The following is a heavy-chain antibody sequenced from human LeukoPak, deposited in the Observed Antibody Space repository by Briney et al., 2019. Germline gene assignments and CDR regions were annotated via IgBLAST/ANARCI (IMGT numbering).Heavy chain of an antibody. CDR2: ISGYNGNT. Sequence: ASVKVSCKASSYTFTSYGISWVRQAPGQGLEWMGGISGYNGNTNYAQKLQGRVTMTTETSTSTAYMELRSLRSDDTAVYYCARAVPYYFDSGSTEEFDYWGQGTLVTVSS. CDR3: ARAVPYYFDSGSTEEFDY. V-gene: IGHV1-18*01. CDR1: SYTFTSYG. D-gene: IGHD3-10*01. J-gene: IGHJ4*02.